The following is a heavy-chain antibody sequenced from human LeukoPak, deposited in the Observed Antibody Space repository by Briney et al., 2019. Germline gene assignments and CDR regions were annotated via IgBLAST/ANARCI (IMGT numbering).Heavy chain of an antibody. J-gene: IGHJ4*02. CDR2: ISGSGDNT. CDR1: GFTFSSYA. Sequence: GGSLRLSCAASGFTFSSYAMSWVRQPPGKGLEWVSGISGSGDNTYYADSVKGRFTISRDNSKNTLYLQMNSLRAEDTAVYYCARGAGSQQLANFDYWGQGTLVTVSS. CDR3: ARGAGSQQLANFDY. D-gene: IGHD6-13*01. V-gene: IGHV3-23*01.